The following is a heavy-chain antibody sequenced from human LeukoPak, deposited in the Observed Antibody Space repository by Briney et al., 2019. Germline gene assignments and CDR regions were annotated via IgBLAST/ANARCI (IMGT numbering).Heavy chain of an antibody. CDR3: ATGGYSSSWHDAFDI. CDR2: FDPEDGET. Sequence: ASVKVSCKVSGYTLTELSMHWVRQAPGKGLEWMGGFDPEDGETIYAQKFQGRVTMTEDTSTDTAYMELSSLRSEDTAVYYCATGGYSSSWHDAFDIWGQGTVVTVSS. D-gene: IGHD6-13*01. V-gene: IGHV1-24*01. J-gene: IGHJ3*02. CDR1: GYTLTELS.